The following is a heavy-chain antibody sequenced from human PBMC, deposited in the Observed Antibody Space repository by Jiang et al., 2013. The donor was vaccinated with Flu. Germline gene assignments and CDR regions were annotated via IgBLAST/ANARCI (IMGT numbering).Heavy chain of an antibody. CDR1: GYTFTDYY. J-gene: IGHJ4*02. CDR2: VDPAYGET. V-gene: IGHV1-69-2*01. Sequence: SGAEVKKPGATVKISCRVSGYTFTDYYMHWVQQAPGKGLEWVGLVDPAYGETIYAEKFRGRVTIVADTSTDTAYMELTSLRYDDTAVYYCATASSGYALNYWGQGTLVTVSS. CDR3: ATASSGYALNY. D-gene: IGHD5-12*01.